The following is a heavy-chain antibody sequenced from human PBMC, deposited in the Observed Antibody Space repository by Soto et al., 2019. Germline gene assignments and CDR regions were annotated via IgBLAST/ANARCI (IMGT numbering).Heavy chain of an antibody. CDR2: ISAYNGNT. CDR1: GYTFTSYG. V-gene: IGHV1-18*01. Sequence: GPSVKVSCKASGYTFTSYGISWVRQAPGQGLEWMGWISAYNGNTNYAQKLQGRVTMTTDTSTSTAYMELRSLRSDDTAVYYCARDLVVITAENWFDPWGQGTLVTVSS. CDR3: ARDLVVITAENWFDP. J-gene: IGHJ5*02. D-gene: IGHD3-22*01.